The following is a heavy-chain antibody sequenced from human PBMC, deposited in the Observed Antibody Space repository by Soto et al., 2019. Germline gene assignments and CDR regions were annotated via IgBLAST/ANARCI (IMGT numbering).Heavy chain of an antibody. CDR1: GFTFSSYA. D-gene: IGHD1-26*01. V-gene: IGHV3-30-3*01. Sequence: PGGSLRLSCAASGFTFSSYAMHWVRQAPGKGLEWVAVISYDGSNKYYADSVKGRFTISRDNSKNTLYLQMNSLRAEDTAVYYWARDRVRHRKWELQYDFDYWGQGTLVTVSS. CDR3: ARDRVRHRKWELQYDFDY. J-gene: IGHJ4*02. CDR2: ISYDGSNK.